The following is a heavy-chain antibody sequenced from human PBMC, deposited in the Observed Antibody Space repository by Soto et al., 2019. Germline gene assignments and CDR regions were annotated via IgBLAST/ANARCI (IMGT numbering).Heavy chain of an antibody. D-gene: IGHD6-6*01. CDR3: ATEALSSFDY. CDR1: GDSSSNYY. J-gene: IGHJ4*02. CDR2: IHYSGTT. V-gene: IGHV4-59*01. Sequence: SETLSLTCSVSGDSSSNYYWSWIQQSPGKTLEWIGYIHYSGTTKYNPSLRSRVTISVDTSKNQFSLRLSSVTAADTAVYYCATEALSSFDYWGQGTLVTVSS.